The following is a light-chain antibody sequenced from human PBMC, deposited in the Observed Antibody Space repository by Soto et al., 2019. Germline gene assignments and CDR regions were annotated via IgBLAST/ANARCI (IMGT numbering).Light chain of an antibody. Sequence: DIQMTQSPSSLSASVGDRVTITCRASQSISSYLNLYQQKPGKAPKLLIYAASSLQSGVPSRFSGSESGTDFTLTISSLQPEDFATYYCQQSYSTPGYTFGQGTKLEIK. J-gene: IGKJ2*01. CDR3: QQSYSTPGYT. V-gene: IGKV1-39*01. CDR1: QSISSY. CDR2: AAS.